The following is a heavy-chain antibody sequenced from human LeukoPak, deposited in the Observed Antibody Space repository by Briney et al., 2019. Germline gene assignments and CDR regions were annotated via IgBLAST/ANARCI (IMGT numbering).Heavy chain of an antibody. V-gene: IGHV4-31*03. CDR2: IYYSGST. J-gene: IGHJ4*02. CDR3: AGAFRYCTNGVCYSGSGALDY. D-gene: IGHD2-8*01. Sequence: SETLSLTCTVSGGSISSGSYYWSWIRQHPGKGLEWIGYIYYSGSTYYNPSLKSRVTISVDTSKNQFSLKLSSVTAADTAVYYCAGAFRYCTNGVCYSGSGALDYWGQGTLVTVSS. CDR1: GGSISSGSYY.